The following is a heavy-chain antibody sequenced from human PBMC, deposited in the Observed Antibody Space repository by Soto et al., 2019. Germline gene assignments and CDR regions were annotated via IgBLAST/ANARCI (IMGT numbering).Heavy chain of an antibody. V-gene: IGHV3-30*18. CDR2: ISYDGSNK. J-gene: IGHJ4*02. CDR3: AKDRFRIAVAAPFDY. CDR1: GFTFSSYG. Sequence: QVQLVESGGGVVQPGRSLRLSCAASGFTFSSYGMHWVRLAPGKGLEWVAVISYDGSNKYYADSVKGRFTISRDNSKNTLYLQMNSLRAEDTAVYYCAKDRFRIAVAAPFDYWGQGTLVTVSS. D-gene: IGHD6-19*01.